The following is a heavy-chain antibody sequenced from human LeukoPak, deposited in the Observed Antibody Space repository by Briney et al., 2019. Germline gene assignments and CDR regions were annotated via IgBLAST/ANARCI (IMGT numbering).Heavy chain of an antibody. V-gene: IGHV3-74*01. Sequence: GGSLRLSCATSGFTFSTSWMHWVRQAPGKGLVWVSRINTDGNTRDYADSVKGRFTISRDNAKNSLSLQLNGLRAEDTAVYYCARDGTAAGLYFDLWGQGTLVTVSS. J-gene: IGHJ4*01. CDR3: ARDGTAAGLYFDL. CDR1: GFTFSTSW. CDR2: INTDGNTR. D-gene: IGHD6-13*01.